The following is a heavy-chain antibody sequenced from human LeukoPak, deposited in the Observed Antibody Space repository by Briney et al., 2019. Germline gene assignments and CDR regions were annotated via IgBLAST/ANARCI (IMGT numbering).Heavy chain of an antibody. Sequence: ASVKVSCKASGYTFTSYDINWVRQATGQGLEWMGWMNPNSGNTGYAQKFQGRVTITADESTSTAYMELSSLRSEDTAVYYCARGRREVRDGYNYYDYWGQGTLVTVSS. CDR1: GYTFTSYD. V-gene: IGHV1-8*01. J-gene: IGHJ4*02. CDR2: MNPNSGNT. D-gene: IGHD5-24*01. CDR3: ARGRREVRDGYNYYDY.